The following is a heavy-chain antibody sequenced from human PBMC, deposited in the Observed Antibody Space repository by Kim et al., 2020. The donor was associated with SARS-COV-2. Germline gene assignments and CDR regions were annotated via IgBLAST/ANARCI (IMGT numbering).Heavy chain of an antibody. Sequence: AQKFQGRVTMTEETSTDTAYIELSSLRSEDTAVYYCATGAAAGKSNWFDPWGQGTLVTVSS. D-gene: IGHD6-13*01. V-gene: IGHV1-24*01. CDR3: ATGAAAGKSNWFDP. J-gene: IGHJ5*02.